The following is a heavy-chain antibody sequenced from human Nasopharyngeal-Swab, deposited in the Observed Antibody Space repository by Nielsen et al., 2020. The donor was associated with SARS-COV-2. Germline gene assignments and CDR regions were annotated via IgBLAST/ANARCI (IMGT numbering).Heavy chain of an antibody. CDR1: GFDFRSHS. CDR2: INGNSRDI. D-gene: IGHD4-17*01. Sequence: GESLKISCTASGFDFRSHSMNWIRHAPGKGLEWVPSINGNSRDIYYLESVKGRFTISRDNAKSSVSLVMNGLRAEDTAVYYCARGRTLRAEFDFWGQGTWVTVSS. CDR3: ARGRTLRAEFDF. V-gene: IGHV3-21*06. J-gene: IGHJ4*02.